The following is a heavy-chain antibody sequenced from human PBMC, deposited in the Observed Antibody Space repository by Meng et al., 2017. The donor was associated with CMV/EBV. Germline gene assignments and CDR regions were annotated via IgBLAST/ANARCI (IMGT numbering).Heavy chain of an antibody. J-gene: IGHJ5*02. Sequence: GGSVSSGSYDWKWTRQPPGKGLEWIGYAYYKGGTNYSPSLKSRVTILIDASKNQFSLELTSVTAADTAVYYCARGHDFWSGYYLFDPWGQGTLVTVSS. CDR3: ARGHDFWSGYYLFDP. D-gene: IGHD3-3*01. CDR2: AYYKGGT. V-gene: IGHV4-61*01. CDR1: GGSVSSGSYD.